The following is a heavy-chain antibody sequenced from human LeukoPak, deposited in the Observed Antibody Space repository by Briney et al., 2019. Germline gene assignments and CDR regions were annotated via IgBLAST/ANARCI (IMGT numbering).Heavy chain of an antibody. CDR3: ARHLRNNWFDP. CDR2: IYYSGNT. CDR1: GGSISSYY. Sequence: PSETLALTCTLPGGSISSYYWSWIRRPPGKGLDWIGYIYYSGNTNYNPFLKSRVTISLDTSKNQFSLRLSSVTAADTAVYYCARHLRNNWFDPWGQGTLVTVSS. J-gene: IGHJ5*02. V-gene: IGHV4-59*08.